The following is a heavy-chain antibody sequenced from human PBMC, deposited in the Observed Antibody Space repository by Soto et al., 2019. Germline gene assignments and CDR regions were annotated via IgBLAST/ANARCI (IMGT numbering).Heavy chain of an antibody. Sequence: GGSLRLSCAASGFSVSSKYMNWVRQAPGRGLEWVSVIYSGGSTYYADSVKGRFTISRDSSKNTLYLQMNSLRDEDTAVYYCASGPGPTNYYDILTGPQGVFDYWGQGTQVTVSS. CDR1: GFSVSSKY. CDR2: IYSGGST. J-gene: IGHJ4*02. V-gene: IGHV3-53*05. CDR3: ASGPGPTNYYDILTGPQGVFDY. D-gene: IGHD3-9*01.